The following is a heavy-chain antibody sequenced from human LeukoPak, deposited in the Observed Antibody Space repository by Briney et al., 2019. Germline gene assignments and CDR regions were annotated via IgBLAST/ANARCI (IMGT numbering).Heavy chain of an antibody. J-gene: IGHJ4*02. CDR2: IYHSGST. Sequence: SETLSLTCAVSGYSISSGYFWGWIRQPPGMGLEWIGSIYHSGSTYYNPSLKSRVTISVDTSKNQFSLKLSSVTAADTAVYFCAREASDVLRYFVWRQNTSTEFDYWGQGTLVTVSS. CDR3: AREASDVLRYFVWRQNTSTEFDY. CDR1: GYSISSGYF. V-gene: IGHV4-38-2*02. D-gene: IGHD3-9*01.